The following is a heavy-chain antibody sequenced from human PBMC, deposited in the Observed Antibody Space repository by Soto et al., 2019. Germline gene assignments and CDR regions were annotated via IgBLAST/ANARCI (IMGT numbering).Heavy chain of an antibody. Sequence: QVQLQESGPGLVKPSQTLSLTCNVSGVSIGSGDYYWSWIRQPPGKGLEWIGYIYISGTTYYNPSLKRRLTISLDTSRNVFSLKLRSVTDADTAVYYCARVPPPSSFSYDDWGQGTLVTVSS. V-gene: IGHV4-30-4*01. CDR2: IYISGTT. J-gene: IGHJ4*02. CDR1: GVSIGSGDYY. CDR3: ARVPPPSSFSYDD. D-gene: IGHD3-3*01.